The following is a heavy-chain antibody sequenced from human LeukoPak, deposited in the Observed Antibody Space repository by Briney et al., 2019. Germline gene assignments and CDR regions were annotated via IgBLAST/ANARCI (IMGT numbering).Heavy chain of an antibody. J-gene: IGHJ4*02. CDR1: GFTFSSYA. D-gene: IGHD3-9*01. Sequence: GSLRLSCAASGFTFSSYAMHWVRRAPGKGLEWVAVISYDGSNKYYADSVKGRFTISRDNSKNTLYLQMNSLRAEDTAVYYCAKTRYDILTGYPSYHDYWGQGTLVTVSS. CDR2: ISYDGSNK. V-gene: IGHV3-30-3*02. CDR3: AKTRYDILTGYPSYHDY.